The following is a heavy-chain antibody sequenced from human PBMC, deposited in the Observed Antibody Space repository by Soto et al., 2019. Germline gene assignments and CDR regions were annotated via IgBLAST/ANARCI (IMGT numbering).Heavy chain of an antibody. CDR3: TRRASSSFYQFDF. V-gene: IGHV5-10-1*01. CDR2: IDPSDSYV. CDR1: GYSFTAYW. Sequence: GESLKISCQASGYSFTAYWITWVRQMPGKGLEWMATIDPSDSYVDYSPSFRGHVTFSVDRSITTVYLQWNSLKASDSAMYFCTRRASSSFYQFDFWGQGALVTVSS. D-gene: IGHD2-2*01. J-gene: IGHJ4*02.